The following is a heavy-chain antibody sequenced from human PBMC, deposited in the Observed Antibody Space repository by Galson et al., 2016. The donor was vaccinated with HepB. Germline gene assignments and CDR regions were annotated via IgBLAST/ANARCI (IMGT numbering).Heavy chain of an antibody. CDR1: GFTFTNNI. Sequence: SLRLSCAASGFTFTNNIMSWVRQAPGKGLEWVSTIGGDGATFYGDSVKSRFTISRDNAENSLYLQMDSLTAEDTAMYYCARARIAALGTGAFDMWGQGTMVTVSS. J-gene: IGHJ3*02. D-gene: IGHD6-13*01. CDR2: IGGDGAT. CDR3: ARARIAALGTGAFDM. V-gene: IGHV3-69-1*01.